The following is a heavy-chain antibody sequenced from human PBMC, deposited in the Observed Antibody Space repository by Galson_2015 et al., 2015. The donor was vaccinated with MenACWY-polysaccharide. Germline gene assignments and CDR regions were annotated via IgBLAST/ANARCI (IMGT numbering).Heavy chain of an antibody. CDR3: TKAGAKYCSGSSCYFNWFDP. CDR2: INADGSAT. Sequence: SLRLSCAASGFTFSTYWMHWVRQAPGKGLVWVSRINADGSATGYADSVRGRFTISRDNAKNTLYLDMNSLRAEDTAVYYCTKAGAKYCSGSSCYFNWFDPWGQGTLVTVSS. D-gene: IGHD2-15*01. J-gene: IGHJ5*02. V-gene: IGHV3-74*01. CDR1: GFTFSTYW.